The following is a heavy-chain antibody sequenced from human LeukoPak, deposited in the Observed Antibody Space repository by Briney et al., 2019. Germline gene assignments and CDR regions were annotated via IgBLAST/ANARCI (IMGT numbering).Heavy chain of an antibody. Sequence: ASETLSLTCTVSGGSISSFYWSWIRQPPGKGLEWIGYIYHTGITNSNPSLKSRVTISVDTSKNQLSLNLRSVTAADTAVCYCAKDLASSSGFDYWGQGTLVTVSS. CDR2: IYHTGIT. D-gene: IGHD6-13*01. J-gene: IGHJ4*02. CDR3: AKDLASSSGFDY. V-gene: IGHV4-59*01. CDR1: GGSISSFY.